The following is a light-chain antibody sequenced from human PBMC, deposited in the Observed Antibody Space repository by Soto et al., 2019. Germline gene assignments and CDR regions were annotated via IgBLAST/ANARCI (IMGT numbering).Light chain of an antibody. CDR1: SSDVGGYNY. CDR2: EVS. Sequence: QSVLTQPASVSGSPGQSITISCTGTSSDVGGYNYVSWYQQHPGKAPKLMIYEVSNRPSGVSNRFSGSKSDNTASLTISGLQAEDEADYYCSSYTSSSTHWVFGGGTKLTVL. V-gene: IGLV2-14*01. CDR3: SSYTSSSTHWV. J-gene: IGLJ3*02.